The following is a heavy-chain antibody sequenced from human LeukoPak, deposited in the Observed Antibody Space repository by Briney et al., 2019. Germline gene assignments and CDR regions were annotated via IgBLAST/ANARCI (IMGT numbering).Heavy chain of an antibody. CDR1: GFTFSSYA. J-gene: IGHJ4*02. Sequence: GGSLRLSCAASGFTFSSYAMSWVRQAPGKGLEWVSAISGSGGSTYYADSVKGRFTISRGNSKNTLYLQMNSLRAEDTAVYYCAKDPLYCSSTSCYPPIYFDYWGQGTLVTVSS. D-gene: IGHD2-2*01. V-gene: IGHV3-23*01. CDR3: AKDPLYCSSTSCYPPIYFDY. CDR2: ISGSGGST.